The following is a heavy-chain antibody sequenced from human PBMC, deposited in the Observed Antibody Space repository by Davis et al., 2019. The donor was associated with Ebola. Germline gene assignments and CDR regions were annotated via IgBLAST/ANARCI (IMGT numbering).Heavy chain of an antibody. J-gene: IGHJ5*02. CDR2: INHSGST. CDR3: ARQGWSGYSLRHWLDP. D-gene: IGHD3-3*01. CDR1: GGSFSGYY. Sequence: SETLSLTCAVYGGSFSGYYWSWIRQPPGKGLKWIGEINHSGSTNYSPSLKSRVTVSVDTSKNQFSLKLRSVTAADTAVYYCARQGWSGYSLRHWLDPWGRGTLVTVSS. V-gene: IGHV4-34*01.